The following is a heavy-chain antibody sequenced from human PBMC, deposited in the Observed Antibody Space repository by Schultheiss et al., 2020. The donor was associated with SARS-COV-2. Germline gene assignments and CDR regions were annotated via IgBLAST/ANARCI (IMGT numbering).Heavy chain of an antibody. CDR3: ARIIVGASGFDP. CDR2: IYYSGST. J-gene: IGHJ5*02. V-gene: IGHV4-34*01. CDR1: GGSFSGYY. Sequence: SQTLSLTCAVYGGSFSGYYWSWIRQPPGKGLEWIGSIYYSGSTYYNPSLKSRVTISVDTSKNQFSLKLSSVTAADTAVYYCARIIVGASGFDPWGQGTLVTVSS. D-gene: IGHD1-26*01.